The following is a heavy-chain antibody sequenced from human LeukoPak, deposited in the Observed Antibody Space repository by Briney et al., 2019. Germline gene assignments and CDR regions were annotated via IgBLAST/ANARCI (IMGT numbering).Heavy chain of an antibody. CDR3: AKDHGSGSYYYSIDY. CDR2: IKQDGSEK. D-gene: IGHD3-10*01. J-gene: IGHJ4*02. Sequence: QAGGSLRLSCAASGFTFSSYWMSWVRQAPGKGLEWVANIKQDGSEKYYADSVKGRFTISRDNSKNTLYLQMNSLRAEDTAVYYCAKDHGSGSYYYSIDYWGQGTLVTVSS. CDR1: GFTFSSYW. V-gene: IGHV3-7*01.